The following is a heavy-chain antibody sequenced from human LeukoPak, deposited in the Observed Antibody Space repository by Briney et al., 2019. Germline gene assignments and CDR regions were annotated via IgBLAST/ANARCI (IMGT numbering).Heavy chain of an antibody. D-gene: IGHD3-22*01. CDR2: IYYSGST. V-gene: IGHV4-30-4*01. Sequence: SETLSLTCTVSGGSISSGDYYWSWIRQPPGKGLEGIGYIYYSGSTYYYPSLNSRVPISLETSKNQFSLKLSSVTAADTAVYYCARMGDYYDSSGFYYPFDYWGQGTLVTVSS. CDR1: GGSISSGDYY. J-gene: IGHJ4*02. CDR3: ARMGDYYDSSGFYYPFDY.